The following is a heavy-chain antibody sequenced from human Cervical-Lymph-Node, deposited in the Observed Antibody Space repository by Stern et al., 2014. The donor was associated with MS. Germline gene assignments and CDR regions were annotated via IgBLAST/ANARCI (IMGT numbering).Heavy chain of an antibody. V-gene: IGHV1-46*01. CDR3: AIGTGSKRPTGNY. D-gene: IGHD3/OR15-3a*01. CDR2: IKPSGDSA. J-gene: IGHJ4*02. CDR1: GYTFTSHY. Sequence: QLVQSGAEVKKPGASVRVSCKASGYTFTSHYMHWVRQAPGQGLEWVGIIKPSGDSASYAQKFQSRVTMTRYTSTSTVYMELSSLRSEDTAVYYCAIGTGSKRPTGNYWGQGTLVTVSS.